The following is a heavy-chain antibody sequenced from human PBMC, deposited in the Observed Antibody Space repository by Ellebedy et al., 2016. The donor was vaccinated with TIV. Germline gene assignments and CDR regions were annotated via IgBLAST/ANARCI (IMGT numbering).Heavy chain of an antibody. J-gene: IGHJ4*02. Sequence: ASVKVSXKASGYTFTSYYMHWVRQAPGQGLEWMRIINPSGGSTSYAQKFQGRVTMTRDTSTSTVYMELSSLRSEDTAVYYCARDRGGYYDRGYFDYWGQGTLVTVSS. CDR1: GYTFTSYY. D-gene: IGHD3-22*01. CDR3: ARDRGGYYDRGYFDY. CDR2: INPSGGST. V-gene: IGHV1-46*01.